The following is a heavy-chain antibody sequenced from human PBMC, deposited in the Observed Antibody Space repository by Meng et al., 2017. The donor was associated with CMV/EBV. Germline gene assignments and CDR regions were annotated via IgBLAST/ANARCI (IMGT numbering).Heavy chain of an antibody. Sequence: SSVKVSCKASGCTFSSYAISWVRQAPGQGLEWMGGIIPILGIANYAQKFQGRVTITADKSTSTAYMELSSLRSEDTAVYYCPTLYCSSTSCLGTYYYYGMDVWGQGTTVTVSS. D-gene: IGHD2-2*01. V-gene: IGHV1-69*10. CDR1: GCTFSSYA. J-gene: IGHJ6*02. CDR3: PTLYCSSTSCLGTYYYYGMDV. CDR2: IIPILGIA.